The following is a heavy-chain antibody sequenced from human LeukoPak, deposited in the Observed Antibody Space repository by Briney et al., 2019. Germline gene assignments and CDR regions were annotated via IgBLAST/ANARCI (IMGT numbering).Heavy chain of an antibody. CDR1: GYTFINFA. V-gene: IGHV1-3*01. J-gene: IGHJ4*02. CDR2: INAGNGNT. CDR3: ARGPRAAADDY. D-gene: IGHD6-13*01. Sequence: ASVKVSCKASGYTFINFAINWGRQAPGQRPEWMGWINAGNGNTKYSQKFQGRVTITRDTYASTAYMELSSLTSEDTAVYYCARGPRAAADDYWGQGALVTVSS.